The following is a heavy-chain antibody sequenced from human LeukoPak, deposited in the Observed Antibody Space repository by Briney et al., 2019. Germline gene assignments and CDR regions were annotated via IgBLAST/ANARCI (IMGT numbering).Heavy chain of an antibody. Sequence: GSLRLSCEASGFTFSSYWMNWVRQAPGKGLEWISGINWSGDSTGYADSVKGRFTISRDNAKNSLYLQMNSLRAEDTAVYYCARGPPLDVWGKGTTVTVSS. CDR1: GFTFSSYW. V-gene: IGHV3-20*04. CDR3: ARGPPLDV. J-gene: IGHJ6*04. CDR2: INWSGDST.